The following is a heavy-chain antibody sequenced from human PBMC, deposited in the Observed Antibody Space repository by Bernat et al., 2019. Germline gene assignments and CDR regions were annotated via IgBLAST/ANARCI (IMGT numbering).Heavy chain of an antibody. V-gene: IGHV3-30*01. CDR3: ASLYYFDY. Sequence: VQLVESGGGLVQPGGSLRLSCAASGFTFSSYAMHWVRQAPGKGLEWVAVISYDGSNKYYADSVKGRFTISRDNSKNTLYLQMNSLRAEDTAVYYCASLYYFDYWGQGTLVTVSS. CDR2: ISYDGSNK. J-gene: IGHJ4*02. CDR1: GFTFSSYA.